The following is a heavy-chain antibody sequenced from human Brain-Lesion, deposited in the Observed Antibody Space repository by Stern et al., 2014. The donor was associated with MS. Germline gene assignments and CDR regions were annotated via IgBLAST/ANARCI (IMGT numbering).Heavy chain of an antibody. Sequence: QMQLVQSGAEVKKPGASVKVSCKASGYTFTGYYMHWVRQAPGPGLERMGWISPKSGGTNYAQKFQGWVTMTRDTSINTAYMELSRLRSDDTAVYYCATYYYDSTGYNDFWGQGTLVTVSS. CDR1: GYTFTGYY. J-gene: IGHJ4*02. V-gene: IGHV1-2*04. CDR3: ATYYYDSTGYNDF. CDR2: ISPKSGGT. D-gene: IGHD3-22*01.